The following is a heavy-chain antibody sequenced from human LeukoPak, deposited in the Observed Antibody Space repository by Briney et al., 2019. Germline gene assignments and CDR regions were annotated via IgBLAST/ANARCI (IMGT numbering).Heavy chain of an antibody. D-gene: IGHD5-18*01. CDR1: GGSISSYY. CDR2: IYYSGST. Sequence: SETLSLTCTVSGGSISSYYWSWIRQPPGKGLEWIGYIYYSGSTNYNPSLKSRVTMSIDTSKNQFFLKLSSVTAADTAVFYCARRGGYSYGTFDYWGQGTLVTVSS. CDR3: ARRGGYSYGTFDY. J-gene: IGHJ4*02. V-gene: IGHV4-59*08.